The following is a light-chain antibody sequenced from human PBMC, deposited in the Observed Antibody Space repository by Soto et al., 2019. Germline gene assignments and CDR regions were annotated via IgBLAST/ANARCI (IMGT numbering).Light chain of an antibody. J-gene: IGLJ1*01. V-gene: IGLV2-11*01. CDR3: CSYAGRDTLYV. Sequence: QAGLAQPRSVSGAPGPSVTISCTGTSTDVGGYNYVSWYQQHPGKVPKLMIYDVSKRPSGVPDRFSGSKSGNTASLTISGLQAEDEADYYCCSYAGRDTLYVFGSGTKVTVL. CDR2: DVS. CDR1: STDVGGYNY.